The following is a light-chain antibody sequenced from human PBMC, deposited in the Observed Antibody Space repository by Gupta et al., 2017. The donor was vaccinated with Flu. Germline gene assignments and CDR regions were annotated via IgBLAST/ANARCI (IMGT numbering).Light chain of an antibody. Sequence: GPTPPRSLHGPARQAGPTPCTGTSNDVGGYNHVSWYEQRPGKAPKLILYDVTARPSGVPDLFSGSKSGNTASLTISGLQADDEADYYCSSHAGRVTWVFGTGTTVTVL. CDR1: SNDVGGYNH. CDR2: DVT. CDR3: SSHAGRVTWV. J-gene: IGLJ1*01. V-gene: IGLV2-11*01.